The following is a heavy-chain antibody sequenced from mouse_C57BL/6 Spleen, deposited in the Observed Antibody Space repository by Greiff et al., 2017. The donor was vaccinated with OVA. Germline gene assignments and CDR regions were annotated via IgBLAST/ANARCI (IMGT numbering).Heavy chain of an antibody. CDR2: ISSGGDYI. Sequence: EVKLMESGAGLVKPGGSLTLSCAASGFTFSSYAMSWVRQTPEKRLEWVAYISSGGDYIYYADTVTGRFTISGDYARNTPYRQMSSLKSDDTAMYYCTRPNWDGFAYWGKETLVTVSA. J-gene: IGHJ3*01. D-gene: IGHD4-1*01. CDR1: GFTFSSYA. CDR3: TRPNWDGFAY. V-gene: IGHV5-9-1*02.